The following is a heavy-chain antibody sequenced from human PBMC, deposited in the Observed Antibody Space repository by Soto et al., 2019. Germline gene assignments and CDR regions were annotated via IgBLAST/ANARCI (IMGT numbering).Heavy chain of an antibody. CDR3: ARDEGGHGFDS. CDR1: GYTFTNYG. CDR2: VSGYNGNT. J-gene: IGHJ4*02. V-gene: IGHV1-18*04. Sequence: QVHLVQSGAEVKKPGASVRVSCKASGYTFTNYGISWVRQAPEQGLEWMGWVSGYNGNTNYAQKLRGRVTMTTDTSTSTAYMELTTLRSDDTAVYYCARDEGGHGFDSWGQGTLVTVSS.